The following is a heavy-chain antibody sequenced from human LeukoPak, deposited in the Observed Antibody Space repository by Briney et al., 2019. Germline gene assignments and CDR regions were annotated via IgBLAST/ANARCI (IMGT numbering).Heavy chain of an antibody. D-gene: IGHD5-24*01. Sequence: ETLSLXXXXYGXSFSGXYWSWIRQPPGKGLEWIGEINHSGSTNYNPSLKSRVTISVDTSKNQFSLKLSSVTAADTAVYYCARGRVEMATIKEVYFDYWGQGTLVTVSS. V-gene: IGHV4-34*01. J-gene: IGHJ4*02. CDR2: INHSGST. CDR1: GXSFSGXY. CDR3: ARGRVEMATIKEVYFDY.